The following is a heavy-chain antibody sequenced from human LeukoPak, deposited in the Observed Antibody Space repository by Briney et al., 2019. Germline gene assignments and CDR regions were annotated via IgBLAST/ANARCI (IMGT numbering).Heavy chain of an antibody. CDR3: ARDRAYYYDSSGYLDAFDI. D-gene: IGHD3-22*01. CDR2: INHSGST. Sequence: ASETLSLTCAAYGGSFSGYYWSWIRQPPGKGLEWIGEINHSGSTNYNPSLKSRVTISVDTSKNQFSLKLSSVTAADTAVYYCARDRAYYYDSSGYLDAFDIWGQGTMVTVSS. J-gene: IGHJ3*02. V-gene: IGHV4-34*01. CDR1: GGSFSGYY.